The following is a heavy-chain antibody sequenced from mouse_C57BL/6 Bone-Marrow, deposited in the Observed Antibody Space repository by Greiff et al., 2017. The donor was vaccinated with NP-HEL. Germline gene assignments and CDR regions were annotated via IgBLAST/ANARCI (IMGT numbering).Heavy chain of an antibody. CDR1: GSTFPGSG. CDR3: ARGGITTVVDY. CDR2: FHPIGGIT. D-gene: IGHD1-1*01. J-gene: IGHJ2*01. V-gene: IGHV1-64*01. Sequence: QVQLHQSGAELVKPGASVKLSCKASGSTFPGSGMPWVKQRPGQGLAWMGMFHPIGGITNYKEKFKSKATLTVDKSTSTAYMQLSSLTSEDSAVYYCARGGITTVVDYWGQGTTLTVSS.